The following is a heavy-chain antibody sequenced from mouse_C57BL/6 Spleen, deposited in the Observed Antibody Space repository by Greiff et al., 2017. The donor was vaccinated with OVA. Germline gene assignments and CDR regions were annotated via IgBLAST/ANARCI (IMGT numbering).Heavy chain of an antibody. CDR2: IDPSDSYT. CDR3: ARWDDGYSRWFAY. J-gene: IGHJ3*01. V-gene: IGHV1-59*01. Sequence: VQLQQPGAELVRPGTSVKLSCKASGYTFTSYWMHWVKQRPGQGLEWIGVIDPSDSYTNYNQKFKGKATLTVDTSSSTAYMQLSSLPSEDSAVYYCARWDDGYSRWFAYWGQGTLVTVSA. D-gene: IGHD2-3*01. CDR1: GYTFTSYW.